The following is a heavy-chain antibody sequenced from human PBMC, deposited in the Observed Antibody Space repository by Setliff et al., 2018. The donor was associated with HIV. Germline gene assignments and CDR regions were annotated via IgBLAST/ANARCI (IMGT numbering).Heavy chain of an antibody. V-gene: IGHV4-4*02. Sequence: SETLSLTCAVSGGSISSSDWWSWIRQPPGKGLEWIGEINPVGRNDNYNPSLNNRAAIVLDTSKNQFSLWLTSVTAADTAVYYCARVGLRFKYTFDYWGQGMLVTVSS. CDR3: ARVGLRFKYTFDY. J-gene: IGHJ4*02. CDR2: INPVGRND. D-gene: IGHD5-12*01. CDR1: GGSISSSDW.